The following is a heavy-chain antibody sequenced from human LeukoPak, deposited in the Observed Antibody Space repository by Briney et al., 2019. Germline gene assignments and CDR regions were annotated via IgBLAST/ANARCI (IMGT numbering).Heavy chain of an antibody. CDR1: GFTFSNYW. V-gene: IGHV3-74*03. Sequence: PGGSLRLSCAASGFTFSNYWVHWVRQAPGKGLVWVSRINRDGSTTKYADSVKVRFTVSRDNAKNTLNLQMNSLRAEDTAVYYCARDKKSGESSEIDYWGQGTLVTVSS. J-gene: IGHJ4*02. CDR3: ARDKKSGESSEIDY. D-gene: IGHD3-10*01. CDR2: INRDGSTT.